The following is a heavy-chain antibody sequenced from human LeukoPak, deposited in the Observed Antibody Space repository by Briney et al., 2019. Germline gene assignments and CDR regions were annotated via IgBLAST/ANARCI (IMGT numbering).Heavy chain of an antibody. CDR2: INPNSGGT. J-gene: IGHJ4*02. D-gene: IGHD6-19*01. CDR1: GYTFTGYY. V-gene: IGHV1-2*02. CDR3: ARDRRVGSSGWYGLGY. Sequence: GASVKVSCKASGYTFTGYYMHWVRQAPGQGLEWMGWINPNSGGTNYAQKFQGRVTMTRDTSISTAYMELSRLRSDDTAVYYCARDRRVGSSGWYGLGYWGQGTLVTVSS.